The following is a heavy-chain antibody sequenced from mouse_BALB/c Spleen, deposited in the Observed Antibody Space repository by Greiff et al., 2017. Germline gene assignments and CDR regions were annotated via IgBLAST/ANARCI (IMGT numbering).Heavy chain of an antibody. CDR2: ISSGGST. CDR3: ASAYYRSYFAY. V-gene: IGHV5-6-5*01. J-gene: IGHJ3*01. CDR1: GFTFSSYA. Sequence: EVHLVESGGGLVKPGGSLKLSCAASGFTFSSYAMSWVRQTPEKRLEWVASISSGGSTYYPDSVKGRFTISRDNARNILYLQMSSLRSEDTAMYYCASAYYRSYFAYWGQGTLVTVSA. D-gene: IGHD2-14*01.